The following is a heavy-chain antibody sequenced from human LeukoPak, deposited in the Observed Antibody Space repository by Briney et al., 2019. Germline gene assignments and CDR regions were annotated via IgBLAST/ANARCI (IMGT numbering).Heavy chain of an antibody. J-gene: IGHJ5*02. CDR2: INYSGST. CDR3: ARHLYCSSTSCPNWFDP. V-gene: IGHV4-39*01. Sequence: PPETLSLTCTVSGGSISSSSYYWGWIRQPPGKGLEWIGSINYSGSTYYNPSLKSRVTISVDTSKNQFSLKLSSVTAADTAVYYCARHLYCSSTSCPNWFDPWGQGTLVTLSS. D-gene: IGHD2-2*01. CDR1: GGSISSSSYY.